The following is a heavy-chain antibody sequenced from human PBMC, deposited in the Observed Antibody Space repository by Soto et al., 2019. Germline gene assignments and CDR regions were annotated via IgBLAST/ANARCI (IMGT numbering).Heavy chain of an antibody. CDR1: GGSISSYY. D-gene: IGHD6-13*01. CDR3: ARRRWEQQQDYYYMDV. V-gene: IGHV4-59*01. J-gene: IGHJ6*03. CDR2: IYYSGST. Sequence: SETLSLTCTVSGGSISSYYWSWIRQPPGKGLEWIGYIYYSGSTNYNPSLKSRVTISVDTSKNQFSLKLSSVTAADTAVYYCARRRWEQQQDYYYMDVWGKGTTVTVSS.